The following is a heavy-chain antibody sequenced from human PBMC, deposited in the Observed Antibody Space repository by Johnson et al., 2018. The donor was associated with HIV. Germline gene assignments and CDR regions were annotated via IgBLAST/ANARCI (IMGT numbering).Heavy chain of an antibody. CDR2: ISSSGSTI. CDR3: ARGTITLIRGVIGFDI. V-gene: IGHV3-48*04. D-gene: IGHD3-10*01. CDR1: GFTFSSYW. Sequence: EKLVESGGGLVQPGGSLRLSCAASGFTFSSYWMSWVRQAPGKGLEWVSYISSSGSTIYYADSVKGRFPISRDNAKNSLYLQMNTLRAEDTAVYYCARGTITLIRGVIGFDIWGQGTMVTVSS. J-gene: IGHJ3*02.